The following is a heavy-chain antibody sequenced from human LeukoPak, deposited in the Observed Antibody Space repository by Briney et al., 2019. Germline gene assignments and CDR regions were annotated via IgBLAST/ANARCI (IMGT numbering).Heavy chain of an antibody. J-gene: IGHJ4*02. CDR3: ARGNDYGDPLDY. Sequence: ASVKVSCKPSGYTFRTHGLSWVRQAPGQGLEWMGWISPYNGNTSYAQKVQGRLTMTTDTSTSTAYMELRSLRSDDTAVYYCARGNDYGDPLDYWGQGTQVTVSS. V-gene: IGHV1-18*01. CDR1: GYTFRTHG. CDR2: ISPYNGNT. D-gene: IGHD4-17*01.